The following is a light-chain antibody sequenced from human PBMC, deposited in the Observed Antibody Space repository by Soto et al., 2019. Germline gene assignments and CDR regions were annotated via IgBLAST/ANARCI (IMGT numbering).Light chain of an antibody. CDR2: GAS. J-gene: IGKJ1*01. CDR3: QQCGKSPWT. Sequence: EVVLTQSPGTLSLSPGERATLSCRASQSVTSSYLAWYQQKPGQAPRILIYGASSRATGIPDRFSGSGSGTDFTLTISRLEPEDFAVYYCQQCGKSPWTFGLGTKVEIK. V-gene: IGKV3-20*01. CDR1: QSVTSSY.